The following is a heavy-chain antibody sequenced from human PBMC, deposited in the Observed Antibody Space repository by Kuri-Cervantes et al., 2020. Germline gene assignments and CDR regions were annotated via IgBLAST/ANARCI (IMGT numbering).Heavy chain of an antibody. D-gene: IGHD4-11*01. V-gene: IGHV3-21*01. Sequence: LSLTCAASGFTFSSYSMNWVRQAPGKGLEWVSSISSSSSYIYYADSVKGRFTISRDNAKNSLYLQMNSLRAEDTAVYYCARETVLRAARAFDIWGQGTMVTVSS. CDR3: ARETVLRAARAFDI. J-gene: IGHJ3*02. CDR2: ISSSSSYI. CDR1: GFTFSSYS.